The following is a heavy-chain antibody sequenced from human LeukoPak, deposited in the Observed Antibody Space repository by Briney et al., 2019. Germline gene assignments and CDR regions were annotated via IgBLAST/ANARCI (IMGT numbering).Heavy chain of an antibody. CDR1: GFTFTGYY. Sequence: GASVKVSCKASGFTFTGYYMHWVRQAPGQGLEWMGRINPNSGGTNYAQKFQGWVTMTRDTSISTVYMDLSRLRSDDTAVYYCARGQGAIFDYWGQGTLVTVSS. V-gene: IGHV1-2*04. J-gene: IGHJ4*02. CDR2: INPNSGGT. CDR3: ARGQGAIFDY. D-gene: IGHD2-2*01.